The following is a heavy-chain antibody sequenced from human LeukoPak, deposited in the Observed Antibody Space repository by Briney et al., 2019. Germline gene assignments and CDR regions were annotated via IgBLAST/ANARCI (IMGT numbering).Heavy chain of an antibody. D-gene: IGHD3-10*01. J-gene: IGHJ3*02. CDR3: AKDLVRYYGAGDTFDI. CDR1: GFTSSSYA. CDR2: ISGSGGST. V-gene: IGHV3-23*01. Sequence: GGSLRLSCAASGFTSSSYAMSWARQAPGKGLEWVSTISGSGGSTYYADSVKGRFTISRDNSNNTLYLQMNSLRAEDTAIFYCAKDLVRYYGAGDTFDIWGQGTMVTVSS.